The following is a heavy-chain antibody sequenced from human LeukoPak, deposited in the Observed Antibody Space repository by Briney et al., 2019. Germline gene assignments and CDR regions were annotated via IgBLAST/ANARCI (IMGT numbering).Heavy chain of an antibody. CDR3: ARGNYYGSGSPNWFDP. CDR2: IYYSGST. Sequence: PSETLSLTCTVSGGSISSGGYYWSWIRQHPGKGLEWIGYIYYSGSTYYNPSLKSRVTISIDTSKNQFSLKLSTVTAADTAVYYCARGNYYGSGSPNWFDPWGQGTLVTVSS. V-gene: IGHV4-31*03. D-gene: IGHD3-10*01. CDR1: GGSISSGGYY. J-gene: IGHJ5*02.